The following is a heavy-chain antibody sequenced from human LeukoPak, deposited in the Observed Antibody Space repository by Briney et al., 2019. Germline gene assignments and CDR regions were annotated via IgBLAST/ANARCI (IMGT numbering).Heavy chain of an antibody. V-gene: IGHV5-51*01. J-gene: IGHJ3*02. Sequence: GESLKISCKGSGYSFTSYWIAWVRQMPGKGLEWMGIFYPLDSDTRYSPSFQGQVTISADKSTSTAYLQWSSLKASDTAMYYCASQYYDSSGYYQNDAFDIWGQGTMVTVSP. CDR3: ASQYYDSSGYYQNDAFDI. CDR1: GYSFTSYW. CDR2: FYPLDSDT. D-gene: IGHD3-22*01.